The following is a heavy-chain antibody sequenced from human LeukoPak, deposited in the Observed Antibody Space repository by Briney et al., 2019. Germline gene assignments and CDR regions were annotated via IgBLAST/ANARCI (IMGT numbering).Heavy chain of an antibody. CDR3: AKDRTAMVRGVNAFDI. J-gene: IGHJ3*02. CDR1: GFTFSSYA. V-gene: IGHV3-23*01. Sequence: GGSLRLSCAASGFTFSSYAMSWVRQAPGKGLEWVSGFSGSSGSTYYADSVKGRFTISRDNSKNTLYLQMNSLRAEDTAVYYCAKDRTAMVRGVNAFDIWGQGTMVTVSS. D-gene: IGHD3-10*01. CDR2: FSGSSGST.